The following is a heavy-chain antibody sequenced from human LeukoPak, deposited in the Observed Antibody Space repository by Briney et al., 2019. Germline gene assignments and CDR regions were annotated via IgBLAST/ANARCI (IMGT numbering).Heavy chain of an antibody. CDR2: ISGSGGST. CDR1: GFTFSSYA. D-gene: IGHD6-13*01. CDR3: ARVGSSSWFFDY. Sequence: TGGSLRLSCAASGFTFSSYAMSWVRQAPGKGLEWVSAISGSGGSTYYADSVKGRFTISRDNSKNTLYLQMNSLRAEDTAVYYCARVGSSSWFFDYWGQGTLVTVSS. V-gene: IGHV3-23*01. J-gene: IGHJ4*02.